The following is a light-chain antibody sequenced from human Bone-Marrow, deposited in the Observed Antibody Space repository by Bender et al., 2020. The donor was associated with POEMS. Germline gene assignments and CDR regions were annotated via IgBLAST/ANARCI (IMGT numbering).Light chain of an antibody. CDR3: SSYAGYNNFV. CDR1: SSDVGGYSF. V-gene: IGLV2-8*01. J-gene: IGLJ2*01. CDR2: EVN. Sequence: QSALTQPPSASGSPGQSVTISCTGTSSDVGGYSFVSWYQQHPGKAPKLMIYEVNKRPSGVPDRFSGSKSGNTASLTVAGLQAEDEADYYCSSYAGYNNFVFGGGTKLTVL.